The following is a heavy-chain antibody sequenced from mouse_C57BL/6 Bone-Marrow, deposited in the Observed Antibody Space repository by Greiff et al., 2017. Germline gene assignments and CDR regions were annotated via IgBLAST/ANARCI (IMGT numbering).Heavy chain of an antibody. D-gene: IGHD2-3*01. V-gene: IGHV5-6*02. J-gene: IGHJ3*01. CDR1: GFTFSSYG. CDR2: ISSGGSYT. CDR3: ARRDGYSERFAY. Sequence: EVKLVESGGDLVKPGGSLKLSCAASGFTFSSYGMSWVRQTPDKRLEWVATISSGGSYTYYPDSVKGRFTISRDNAKNTLDLQMSSRKSEDTAMYYCARRDGYSERFAYWGQGTLVTVSA.